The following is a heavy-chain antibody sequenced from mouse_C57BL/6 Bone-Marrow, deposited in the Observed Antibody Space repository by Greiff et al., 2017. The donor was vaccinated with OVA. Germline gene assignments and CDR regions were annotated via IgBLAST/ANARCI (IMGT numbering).Heavy chain of an antibody. Sequence: VKLQESGAELVRPGTSVKMSCKASGYTFTNYWIGWAKQRPGHGLEWIGDIYPGGGYTNYNEKFKGKATLTADKSSSTAYMQFSSLTSEDSAIYYCARWGSSGYFDYWGQGTTLTVSS. J-gene: IGHJ2*01. D-gene: IGHD1-3*01. CDR3: ARWGSSGYFDY. V-gene: IGHV1-63*01. CDR1: GYTFTNYW. CDR2: IYPGGGYT.